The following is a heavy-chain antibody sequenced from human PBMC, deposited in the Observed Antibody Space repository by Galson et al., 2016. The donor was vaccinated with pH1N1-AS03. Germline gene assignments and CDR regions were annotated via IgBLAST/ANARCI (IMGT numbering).Heavy chain of an antibody. J-gene: IGHJ3*01. V-gene: IGHV5-51*03. D-gene: IGHD7-27*01. CDR3: ARPSPLGIPGRKGLYAFDF. Sequence: QSGAEVKKPGESLRISCKVYGYNFMSYWISWVRQMPGKGLEWLGIMYPEDSDIRYSPSLRGQVTISADKSISTAYLQWTSLEASDSAIYFCARPSPLGIPGRKGLYAFDFWGQGTKVTVSS. CDR2: MYPEDSDI. CDR1: GYNFMSYW.